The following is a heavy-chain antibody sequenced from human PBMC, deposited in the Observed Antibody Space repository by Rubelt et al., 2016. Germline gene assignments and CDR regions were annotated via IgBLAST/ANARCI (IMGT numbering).Heavy chain of an antibody. J-gene: IGHJ5*02. CDR2: INPSGGST. V-gene: IGHV1-46*01. CDR1: GYTFTSYY. CDR3: ARNHYSSSWYLNP. Sequence: QVQLVQSGAEVKKPGASVKVSCKASGYTFTSYYMHWVRQAPGQGLEWMGIINPSGGSTSYAQKFQGRVTITRDTSTGTVYMELSSLRSEDTAVYYWARNHYSSSWYLNPWGQGTLVTVSS. D-gene: IGHD6-13*01.